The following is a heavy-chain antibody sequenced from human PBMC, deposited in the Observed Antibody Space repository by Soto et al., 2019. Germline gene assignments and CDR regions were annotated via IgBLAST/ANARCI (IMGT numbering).Heavy chain of an antibody. D-gene: IGHD3-10*01. CDR3: ARVRYYGSGSYWNYYYYGMDV. J-gene: IGHJ6*02. CDR2: ISSSGSYI. CDR1: GFTFSSYS. Sequence: GGSLRLSCAASGFTFSSYSMNWVRQAPGKGLEWVSSISSSGSYIYYADSVKGRFTISRDNAKNSLYLQMNSLRAEDTAVYYCARVRYYGSGSYWNYYYYGMDVWGQGTTVTVSS. V-gene: IGHV3-21*01.